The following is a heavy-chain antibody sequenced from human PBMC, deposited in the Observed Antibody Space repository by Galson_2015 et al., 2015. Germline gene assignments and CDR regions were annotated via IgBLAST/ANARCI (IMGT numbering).Heavy chain of an antibody. CDR2: IIGSGFST. J-gene: IGHJ3*02. V-gene: IGHV3-23*01. Sequence: SLRLSCAASGFTFSKFGMSWVRQTPGKGLEWVSSIIGSGFSTNLADSVKGRFAISRDNFRNTVSLQMNSLRAEDTALYYCAKDGPYNWDDGLGAFDMWGQGTMVTVSS. CDR3: AKDGPYNWDDGLGAFDM. D-gene: IGHD1-20*01. CDR1: GFTFSKFG.